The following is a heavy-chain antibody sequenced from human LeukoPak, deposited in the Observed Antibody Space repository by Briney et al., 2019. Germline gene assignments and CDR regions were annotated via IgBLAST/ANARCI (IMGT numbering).Heavy chain of an antibody. CDR3: ARAWSVSYDILTGRKGGDY. V-gene: IGHV1-46*01. CDR1: GYTFTSYY. J-gene: IGHJ4*02. CDR2: INPSGGST. Sequence: GAPVKVSCKASGYTFTSYYMHWVRQAPGQGLEWMGIINPSGGSTSYAQKFQGRVTMTRDTSTSTVYMELSSLRSEDTAVYYCARAWSVSYDILTGRKGGDYWGQGTLVTVSS. D-gene: IGHD3-9*01.